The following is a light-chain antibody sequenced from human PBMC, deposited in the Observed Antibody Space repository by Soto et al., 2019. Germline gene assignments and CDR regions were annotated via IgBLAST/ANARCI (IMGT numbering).Light chain of an antibody. CDR2: LERSGSY. CDR1: SGHSSYI. J-gene: IGLJ3*02. Sequence: QLVLTQSSSASASLGSSVKLTCTLSSGHSSYIIAWHQQQPGKAPRYLMKLERSGSYNKGSGVPDRFSGSSSGADRYLTISNLRFEDEADYYCETWDTNSRVFGGGTKVTVL. V-gene: IGLV4-60*02. CDR3: ETWDTNSRV.